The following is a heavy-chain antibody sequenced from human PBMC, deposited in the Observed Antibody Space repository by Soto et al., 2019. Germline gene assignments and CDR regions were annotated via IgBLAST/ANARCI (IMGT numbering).Heavy chain of an antibody. CDR3: ARVWTAYGSSSMDV. CDR1: AGSISSSNW. CDR2: IYHSGST. V-gene: IGHV4-4*02. Sequence: GTLSLTCAVSAGSISSSNWWSCVRQPPGKGLEWIGEIYHSGSTNYNPSLKSRVTISVDKSKNQFSLIINSVTAAATAVYYCARVWTAYGSSSMDVWGQGTTVTVSS. J-gene: IGHJ6*02. D-gene: IGHD6-6*01.